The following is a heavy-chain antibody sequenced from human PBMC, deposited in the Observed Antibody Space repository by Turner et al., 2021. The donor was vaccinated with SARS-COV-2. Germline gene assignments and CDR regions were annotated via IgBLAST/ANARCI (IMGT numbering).Heavy chain of an antibody. J-gene: IGHJ6*02. V-gene: IGHV3-21*01. D-gene: IGHD2-2*01. Sequence: EVQLVESGGGLVKPGGSLRLSGAASGFTFSSYSMNWVPQAPGKGLEWVSSISSSSSYIYYADSVKGRFTISRDNAKNSLYLQMNSLRAEDTAVYYCARDHRPVVVPAAKRAGSYYYGMDVWGQGTTVTVSS. CDR1: GFTFSSYS. CDR3: ARDHRPVVVPAAKRAGSYYYGMDV. CDR2: ISSSSSYI.